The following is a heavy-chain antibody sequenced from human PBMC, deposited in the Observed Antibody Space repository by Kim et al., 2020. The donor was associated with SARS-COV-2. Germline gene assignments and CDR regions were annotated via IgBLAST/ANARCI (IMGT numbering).Heavy chain of an antibody. V-gene: IGHV3-11*01. J-gene: IGHJ6*02. CDR3: ARDLTLLWFRERAPDYGMDV. Sequence: GGSLRLSCAASGFTFSDYYMSWIRQAPGKGLEWVSYISSSGSTIYYADSVKGRFTISRDNAKNSLYLQMNSLRAEDTAVYYCARDLTLLWFRERAPDYGMDVWGQGTTVTVSS. D-gene: IGHD3-10*01. CDR1: GFTFSDYY. CDR2: ISSSGSTI.